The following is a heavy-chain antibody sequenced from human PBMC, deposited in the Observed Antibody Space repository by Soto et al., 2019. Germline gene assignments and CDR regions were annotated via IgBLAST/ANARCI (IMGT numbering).Heavy chain of an antibody. CDR1: GGSISSSNW. Sequence: QVQLQESGPGLVKPSGTLSLTCAVSGGSISSSNWWSWVRQPPGKGLEWIGEIYHSGSTNYNPSLKSRVTIXXDXSXXLVSLKLSSVTAADTAVYYCARWGGYGSGTPYFDYWGQGTLVTVSS. J-gene: IGHJ4*02. CDR2: IYHSGST. V-gene: IGHV4-4*02. D-gene: IGHD3-10*01. CDR3: ARWGGYGSGTPYFDY.